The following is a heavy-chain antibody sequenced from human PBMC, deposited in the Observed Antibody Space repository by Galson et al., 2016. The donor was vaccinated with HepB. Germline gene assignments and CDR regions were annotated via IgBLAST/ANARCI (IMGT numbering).Heavy chain of an antibody. CDR1: GYTFETHG. V-gene: IGHV1-3*01. D-gene: IGHD5-18*01. Sequence: SVKVSCKASGYTFETHGMQWVRQAPGQSLEWMGWIEAGNGNTKYAQKFQGRVTITRDTSASTAYMELSSLTSEDTAVYYCARDGGTQLWPTQLFWSDPWGQGTLVTVSS. CDR3: ARDGGTQLWPTQLFWSDP. J-gene: IGHJ5*02. CDR2: IEAGNGNT.